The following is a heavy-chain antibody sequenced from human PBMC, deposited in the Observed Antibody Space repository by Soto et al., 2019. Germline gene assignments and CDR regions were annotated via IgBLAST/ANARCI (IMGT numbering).Heavy chain of an antibody. CDR3: ASGDYPTSPFDY. CDR1: GYTFTSYA. V-gene: IGHV1-3*01. D-gene: IGHD4-17*01. CDR2: INAGNGNT. Sequence: RASVKVSCKASGYTFTSYAMHWVRQAPGQRLEWMGWINAGNGNTKYSQKFQGRVTITRDTSASTAYMELSSLRSEDTDVYYXASGDYPTSPFDYWGQGTXVTVSS. J-gene: IGHJ4*02.